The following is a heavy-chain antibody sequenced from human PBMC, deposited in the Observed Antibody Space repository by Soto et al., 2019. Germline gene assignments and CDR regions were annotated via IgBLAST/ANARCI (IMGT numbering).Heavy chain of an antibody. CDR1: GGSINSNNW. J-gene: IGHJ4*02. D-gene: IGHD3-10*01. Sequence: SETLSLTCAVSGGSINSNNWGSWVRQPQGKGLEWIGAVYHSGRTNYNPSREKRPTTSTDKSKNQFSLKLTSVTAADTAVYYCAREGGSMVRAILMTTFDSWGQGTLVTVSS. CDR2: VYHSGRT. V-gene: IGHV4-4*02. CDR3: AREGGSMVRAILMTTFDS.